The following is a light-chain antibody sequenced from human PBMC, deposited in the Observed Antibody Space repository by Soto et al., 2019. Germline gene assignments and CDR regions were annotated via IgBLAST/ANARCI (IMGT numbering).Light chain of an antibody. Sequence: DIQMTQSPSSLSASVGDRVTITCRASQTIIRYLNWYQQKPGRAPNLLIYAASSLQSGVPSRFSGSGSGTEFTLTISSLQPEDFATYYCQQYYSTLFTFGPGTKVEIK. CDR1: QTIIRY. CDR3: QQYYSTLFT. J-gene: IGKJ3*01. CDR2: AAS. V-gene: IGKV1-39*01.